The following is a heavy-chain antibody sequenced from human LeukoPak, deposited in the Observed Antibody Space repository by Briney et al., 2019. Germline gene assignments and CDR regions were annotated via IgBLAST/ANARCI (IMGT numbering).Heavy chain of an antibody. J-gene: IGHJ4*02. CDR3: ARRMNSSGWYDAFDI. CDR2: ISGSGGST. D-gene: IGHD6-19*01. CDR1: GFTFSSYA. Sequence: PGGSVRLSCVASGFTFSSYAMSWVRQAPGKGLEWVSAISGSGGSTYYADSVKGRFTISRDNSKNTLYLQMNSLRAEDTAVYYCARRMNSSGWYDAFDIWGQGTLVTVSS. V-gene: IGHV3-23*01.